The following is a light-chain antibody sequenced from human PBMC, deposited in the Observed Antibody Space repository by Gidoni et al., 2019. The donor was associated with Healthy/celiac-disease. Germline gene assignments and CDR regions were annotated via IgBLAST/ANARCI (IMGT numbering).Light chain of an antibody. Sequence: EIVLTQSPATLSLSPVERATLSCRASQSVSSYLAWYQQKPGQAPRLLIYDASNRATGIPARFSGSGSGTDFTLTISSLEPEDFAVYYCQQRSNWPPTFGQGTKVEIK. CDR3: QQRSNWPPT. V-gene: IGKV3-11*01. J-gene: IGKJ1*01. CDR2: DAS. CDR1: QSVSSY.